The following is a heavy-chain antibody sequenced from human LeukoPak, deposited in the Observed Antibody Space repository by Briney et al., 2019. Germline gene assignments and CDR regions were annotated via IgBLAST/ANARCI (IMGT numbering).Heavy chain of an antibody. CDR1: GLTFSSYS. Sequence: GGSLRLSCAASGLTFSSYSMNWVRQAPGKGLEWVSSISSSSSYIYYADSVKGRFTISRDNAKNSLYLQMNSLRAEDTAAYYCARALSPGAFDIWGQGTMVTVSS. J-gene: IGHJ3*02. V-gene: IGHV3-21*01. CDR2: ISSSSSYI. D-gene: IGHD2/OR15-2a*01. CDR3: ARALSPGAFDI.